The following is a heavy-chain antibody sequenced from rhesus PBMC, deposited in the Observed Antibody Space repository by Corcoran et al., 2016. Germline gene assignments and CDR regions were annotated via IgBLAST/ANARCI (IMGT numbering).Heavy chain of an antibody. CDR3: ARIAAGPEGY. J-gene: IGHJ4*01. CDR1: GGSFSSYW. V-gene: IGHV4-80*01. CDR2: NNGNSGSN. Sequence: QVQLQESGPGLVKPSETLSLTCAVSGGSFSSYWWSWIRQPPGKGLEGIGENNGNSGSNNDPPSLKDRVTISKGASKKPFSLKRSSVTSADTAMYYCARIAAGPEGYWGQGVLVTVSS. D-gene: IGHD6-13*01.